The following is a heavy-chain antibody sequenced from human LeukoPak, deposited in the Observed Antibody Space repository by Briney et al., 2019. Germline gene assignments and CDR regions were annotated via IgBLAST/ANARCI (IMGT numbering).Heavy chain of an antibody. J-gene: IGHJ4*02. D-gene: IGHD6-13*01. CDR3: ARGYSSSWRRGFDY. Sequence: PSETLSLTCTVSGVSITTYYRTWIRQPPGKGLEWIGYIYYSGSTNYNPSLNSRVTISVDTSKNQFSLKLSSVTAADTAVYYCARGYSSSWRRGFDYWGQGTLVTVSS. V-gene: IGHV4-59*01. CDR2: IYYSGST. CDR1: GVSITTYY.